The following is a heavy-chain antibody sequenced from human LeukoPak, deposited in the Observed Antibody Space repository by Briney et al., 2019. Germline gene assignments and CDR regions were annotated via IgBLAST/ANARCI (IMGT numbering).Heavy chain of an antibody. CDR2: INQDGSEK. CDR1: GFPLTTYW. V-gene: IGHV3-7*03. J-gene: IGHJ4*02. Sequence: PGGSLTLSCAATGFPLTTYWMSWVRQAPGKRLEWVANINQDGSEKHYVDSVKGRFTISRDNAENSLYLQMNSLRAEDTAVYYCASGGHLDYWGQGALVTVAS. D-gene: IGHD3-16*01. CDR3: ASGGHLDY.